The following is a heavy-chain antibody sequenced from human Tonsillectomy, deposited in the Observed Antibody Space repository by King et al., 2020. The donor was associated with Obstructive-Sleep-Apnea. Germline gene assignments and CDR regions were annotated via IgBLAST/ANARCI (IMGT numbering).Heavy chain of an antibody. J-gene: IGHJ4*02. D-gene: IGHD4-17*01. CDR3: AMTSGDYYHFAY. CDR1: DFTVRNFY. CDR2: MFSGGDT. V-gene: IGHV3-53*04. Sequence: VQLVASGGGLVQPGGSLRLSCTASDFTVRNFYMGWVRQTPGKGPEWISVMFSGGDTYYADSVKGRFTISRHNSKNTLYLQMNSLRADDTAVYYCAMTSGDYYHFAYWGQGTLVIVSS.